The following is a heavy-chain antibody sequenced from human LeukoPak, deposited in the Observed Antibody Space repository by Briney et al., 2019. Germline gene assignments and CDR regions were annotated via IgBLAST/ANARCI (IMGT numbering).Heavy chain of an antibody. V-gene: IGHV3-30*18. Sequence: GGSLRLSCAASGFTFSRYAMSWVRQAPGKGLEWVAVISYDGSNKCYADSVKGRFTISRDNSKNTLYLQMNSLRAEDTAVYYCAKGYSSSWYYFDYWGQGTLVTVSS. D-gene: IGHD6-13*01. J-gene: IGHJ4*02. CDR1: GFTFSRYA. CDR3: AKGYSSSWYYFDY. CDR2: ISYDGSNK.